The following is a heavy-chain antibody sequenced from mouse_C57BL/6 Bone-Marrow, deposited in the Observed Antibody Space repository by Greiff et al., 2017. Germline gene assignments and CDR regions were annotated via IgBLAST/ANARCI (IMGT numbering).Heavy chain of an antibody. CDR2: IDPSDSYT. CDR3: ARGGIITPWFAY. Sequence: QVQLQQSGAELVRPGTSVKLSCKASGYTFTSYWMHWVKQRPGQGLEWIGVIDPSDSYTNYNQKFKGKATLTVDTSSSTAYMQLSSLTSEDSAVFYCARGGIITPWFAYWGQVTLVTVSA. CDR1: GYTFTSYW. D-gene: IGHD1-1*01. J-gene: IGHJ3*01. V-gene: IGHV1-59*01.